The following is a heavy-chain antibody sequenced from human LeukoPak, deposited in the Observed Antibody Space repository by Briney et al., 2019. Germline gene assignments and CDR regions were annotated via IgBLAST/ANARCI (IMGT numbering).Heavy chain of an antibody. Sequence: GGSLRLSCAASGFTFTTYAMTWVRPAPGKGLEWVSAIRGRGDYIYYADSVKGRFTFSRDNSKNTLYLQMNSLRVEDTALYYCVRQGGQMGDIVVVPAATSFDYWGQGTLITVSS. CDR3: VRQGGQMGDIVVVPAATSFDY. CDR2: IRGRGDYI. J-gene: IGHJ4*02. D-gene: IGHD2-2*01. CDR1: GFTFTTYA. V-gene: IGHV3-23*01.